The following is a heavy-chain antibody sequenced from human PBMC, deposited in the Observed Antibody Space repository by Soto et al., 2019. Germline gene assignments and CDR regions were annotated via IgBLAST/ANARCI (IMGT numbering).Heavy chain of an antibody. Sequence: EVQLLDSGGGLVQPGGSLRLSCAASGFTFSSYAMSWVRQAPGEGLKWVSTISPSGGSAYYADSVKGRFTFSRDNSKNTLDLQMSSLRAEETAVYYCARGYSDSTGYFSFDDWGQGTLVTVSS. CDR1: GFTFSSYA. CDR3: ARGYSDSTGYFSFDD. V-gene: IGHV3-23*01. D-gene: IGHD3-22*01. CDR2: ISPSGGSA. J-gene: IGHJ4*02.